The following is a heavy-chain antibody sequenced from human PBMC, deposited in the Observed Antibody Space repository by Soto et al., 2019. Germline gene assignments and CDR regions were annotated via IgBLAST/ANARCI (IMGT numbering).Heavy chain of an antibody. Sequence: QVQLQESGPGLVKPSDTLSLTCAVSGYSISSSNWWGWIRQPPGKGLEWIGYIYYSGSTYYNPSLKSRVTMSVDTSKNQFSLKLSSVPAVDTAVYYCAGSLSYYYYGMDVWGQGTTVTVSS. CDR3: AGSLSYYYYGMDV. CDR1: GYSISSSNW. V-gene: IGHV4-28*01. J-gene: IGHJ6*02. CDR2: IYYSGST. D-gene: IGHD6-13*01.